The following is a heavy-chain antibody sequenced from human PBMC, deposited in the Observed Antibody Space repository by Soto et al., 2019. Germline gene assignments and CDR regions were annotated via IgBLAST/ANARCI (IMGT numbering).Heavy chain of an antibody. J-gene: IGHJ4*02. CDR2: IYYSGST. Sequence: QVQLQESGPGLVKPSQTLSLTCTVSGGSISSGDYYWSWIRQPPGKGLEWIGYIYYSGSTYYNPSLKRRVTISVDTSKNQFSLKLSSVTAADTAVYYCATSGYSGYDDTQLDYWGQGTLVTVSS. V-gene: IGHV4-30-4*01. CDR3: ATSGYSGYDDTQLDY. D-gene: IGHD5-12*01. CDR1: GGSISSGDYY.